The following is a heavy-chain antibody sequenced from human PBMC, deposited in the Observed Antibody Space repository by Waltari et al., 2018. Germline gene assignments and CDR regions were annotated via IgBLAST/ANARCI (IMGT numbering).Heavy chain of an antibody. Sequence: QAQLVESGGGVVQPGRSLRLSGAASGFPFSRTGLEWVRQAPGKGLEGVAIISYDGSNKYYADSVKGRFTISRDNSKNTLYLEMNSLRAEDTAVYYCAKEVYYGLDVWGRGTTVTVSS. CDR3: AKEVYYGLDV. CDR2: ISYDGSNK. J-gene: IGHJ6*02. V-gene: IGHV3-30*18. CDR1: GFPFSRTG.